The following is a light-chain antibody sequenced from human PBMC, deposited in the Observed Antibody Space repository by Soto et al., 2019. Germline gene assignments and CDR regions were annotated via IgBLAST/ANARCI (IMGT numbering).Light chain of an antibody. V-gene: IGLV1-40*01. CDR2: GSS. CDR1: SSNIGAGYD. Sequence: QSVLTQPPSVSGAPGQRVTISCTGSSSNIGAGYDVHWYQQLPGTAPKLLIYGSSNRPSGVPDRFSGSKSGTSASLAITGHQAEDEADYYCQSYDSSLSGSVFGGGTKVTVL. CDR3: QSYDSSLSGSV. J-gene: IGLJ3*02.